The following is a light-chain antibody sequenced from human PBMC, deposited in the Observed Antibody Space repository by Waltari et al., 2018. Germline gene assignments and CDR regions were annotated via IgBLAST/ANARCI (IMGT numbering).Light chain of an antibody. CDR2: DVS. J-gene: IGLJ1*01. CDR3: LSYAGNDGYF. CDR1: SRHVGGYNY. Sequence: QSALTQPPSASGSPGQSVTISCTGTSRHVGGYNYLSWYQHHPGKAPKLMLTDVSKRPSGVPDRFSGSKSGNTASLTISGLQADDEADYYCLSYAGNDGYFFGTGTRVTVL. V-gene: IGLV2-8*01.